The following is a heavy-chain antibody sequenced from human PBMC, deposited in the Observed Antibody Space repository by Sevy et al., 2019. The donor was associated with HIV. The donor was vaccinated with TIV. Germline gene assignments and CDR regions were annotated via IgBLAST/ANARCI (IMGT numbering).Heavy chain of an antibody. CDR1: GGTFSSYA. V-gene: IGHV1-69*13. CDR2: IIPIFGTA. D-gene: IGHD1-26*01. CDR3: ARDAGGSYYFDY. J-gene: IGHJ4*02. Sequence: ASVKVSCKASGGTFSSYAISWVRQAPGQGLEWMGGIIPIFGTANYAQKFQGRVTITADESTSTAYMELSSLRSEDTAVYYCARDAGGSYYFDYWGQGTLVTVSS.